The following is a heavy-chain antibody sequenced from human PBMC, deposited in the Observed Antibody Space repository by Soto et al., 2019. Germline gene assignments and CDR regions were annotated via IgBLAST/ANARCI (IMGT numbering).Heavy chain of an antibody. CDR1: GFTFNVYG. CDR3: ARVRDPHLDHYGLDV. CDR2: LIPIYDEP. J-gene: IGHJ6*02. V-gene: IGHV1-69*06. Sequence: ASVKVSCKTSGFTFNVYGIHWVRQAPGQGLESMGGLIPIYDEPYYAQKFQGRVTISADKSTTTVHLELSSLTSDDTAVYFCARVRDPHLDHYGLDVWGQGTTVTVSS.